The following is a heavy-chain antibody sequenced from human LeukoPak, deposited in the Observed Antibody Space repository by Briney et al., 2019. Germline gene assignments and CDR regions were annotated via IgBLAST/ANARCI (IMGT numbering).Heavy chain of an antibody. D-gene: IGHD3-10*01. V-gene: IGHV1-24*01. J-gene: IGHJ5*02. CDR2: FDPEDGET. Sequence: ASVKVSCKVSGYTLTELSMHWVRQAPGKGLEWMGGFDPEDGETIYAQKFQGRLTMTEDTSTDTAYMELSSLRSEDTAVYYCATRREVQGVYQGYWFDPWGQGTLVTVSS. CDR1: GYTLTELS. CDR3: ATRREVQGVYQGYWFDP.